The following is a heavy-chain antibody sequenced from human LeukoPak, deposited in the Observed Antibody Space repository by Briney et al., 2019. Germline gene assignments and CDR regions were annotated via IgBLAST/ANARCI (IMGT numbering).Heavy chain of an antibody. CDR3: ARRIAAAAAPYYFDY. D-gene: IGHD6-13*01. CDR2: INSDGSST. V-gene: IGHV3-74*01. J-gene: IGHJ4*02. Sequence: GGSLRLSCAASGFTFSSYCMHWVRQAPGKGLLWVSRINSDGSSTSYADSVKGRFTISRDNAKNTLYLQMNSLRAEGTAVYYCARRIAAAAAPYYFDYWGQGTLVTVSS. CDR1: GFTFSSYC.